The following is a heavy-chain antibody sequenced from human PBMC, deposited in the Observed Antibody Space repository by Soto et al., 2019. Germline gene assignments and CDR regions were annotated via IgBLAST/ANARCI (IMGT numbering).Heavy chain of an antibody. CDR1: GGSISKFY. Sequence: LSLTCNVSGGSISKFYWAWIRKTAGNGLEWMGRVYATGTTDYNPSLRSRVAMSVDISKKTFSLRLRSVTGADSGVYYCVRDGSKSLRDWFDPWGQGILVTV. CDR3: VRDGSKSLRDWFDP. V-gene: IGHV4-4*07. J-gene: IGHJ5*02. CDR2: VYATGTT.